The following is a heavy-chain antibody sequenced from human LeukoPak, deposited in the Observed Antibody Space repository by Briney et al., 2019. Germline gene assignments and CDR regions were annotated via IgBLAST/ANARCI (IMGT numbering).Heavy chain of an antibody. CDR3: ARSKYGSGFIPPKELDY. CDR1: GYTFTGYY. Sequence: SVKVSCKASGYTFTGYYMHWVRQAPGQGLEWMGRIIPILGIANYAQKFQGRVTITADKSTSTAYMELSSLRSEDTAVYYCARSKYGSGFIPPKELDYWGQGTLVTVSS. D-gene: IGHD3-10*01. CDR2: IIPILGIA. J-gene: IGHJ4*02. V-gene: IGHV1-69*02.